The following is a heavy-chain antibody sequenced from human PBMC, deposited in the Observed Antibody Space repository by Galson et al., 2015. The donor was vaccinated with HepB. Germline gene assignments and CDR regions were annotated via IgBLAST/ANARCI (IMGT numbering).Heavy chain of an antibody. Sequence: SLRLSCAASTFTFSTYAMIWVRQAPGKGLEWVSSISYSSGDTNYADSVRGRFTISRDNSKNTLYLQMNSLRAEDTAVYYCAKQGGDNSHLYYFDYWGQGTLVTVSS. CDR2: ISYSSGDT. J-gene: IGHJ4*02. D-gene: IGHD4-23*01. CDR1: TFTFSTYA. CDR3: AKQGGDNSHLYYFDY. V-gene: IGHV3-23*01.